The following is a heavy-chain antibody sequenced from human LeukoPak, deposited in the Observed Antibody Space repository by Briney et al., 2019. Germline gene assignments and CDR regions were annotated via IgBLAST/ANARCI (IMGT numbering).Heavy chain of an antibody. CDR2: ISRNSTYI. Sequence: PGGSLRLSCAASGFTFSDSALHWVRQASGKGLEWVSSISRNSTYIYYADSLKGRFTVSRDNARNSLYLQVNSLRVEDTAVYYCARGDGAAAGMGDADVWGKGTTVTVSS. CDR3: ARGDGAAAGMGDADV. D-gene: IGHD6-13*01. CDR1: GFTFSDSA. J-gene: IGHJ6*04. V-gene: IGHV3-21*01.